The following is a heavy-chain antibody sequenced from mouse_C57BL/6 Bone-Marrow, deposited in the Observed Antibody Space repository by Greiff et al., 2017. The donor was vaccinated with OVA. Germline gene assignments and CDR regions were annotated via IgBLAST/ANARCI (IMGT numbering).Heavy chain of an antibody. Sequence: QVQLQQSGPGLVQPSQSLSITCTVSGFSLTSYGVHWVRQSPGKGLEWLGVIWSGGSTDYNAAFISRLSISKDNSKSQFFFKMNSLQADDTAIYYCARKNYGSSSWYFDVWGTGTTVTVSS. D-gene: IGHD1-1*01. CDR2: IWSGGST. V-gene: IGHV2-2*01. CDR3: ARKNYGSSSWYFDV. J-gene: IGHJ1*03. CDR1: GFSLTSYG.